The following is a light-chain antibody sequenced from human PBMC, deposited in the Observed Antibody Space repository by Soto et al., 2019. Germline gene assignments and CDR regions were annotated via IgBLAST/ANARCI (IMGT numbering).Light chain of an antibody. Sequence: DIVMTQSPDSLAVSLGERATINCKSSQNILYSSNNKKYLAWYQQKPGQPPKLLIYWATTRESGVPDRFSGSGSGTDFTLTISSLQAEDVAVYYCHQYYSSPWTFGQVTKVEIK. CDR3: HQYYSSPWT. CDR1: QNILYSSNNKKY. CDR2: WAT. J-gene: IGKJ1*01. V-gene: IGKV4-1*01.